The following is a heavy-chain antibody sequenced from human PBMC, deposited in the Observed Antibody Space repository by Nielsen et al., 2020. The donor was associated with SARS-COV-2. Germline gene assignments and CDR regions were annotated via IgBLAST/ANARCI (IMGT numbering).Heavy chain of an antibody. Sequence: GGSLRLSCAASGFTFSSYSMNWVRQAPGKGLEWVSSISSSSSYIYYADSVKGRFTISRDNAKNSLYLQMNSLRAEDTAVYYCTTYYYDSSGSHYFDYWGQGTLVTVSS. D-gene: IGHD3-22*01. CDR1: GFTFSSYS. CDR2: ISSSSSYI. CDR3: TTYYYDSSGSHYFDY. V-gene: IGHV3-21*01. J-gene: IGHJ4*02.